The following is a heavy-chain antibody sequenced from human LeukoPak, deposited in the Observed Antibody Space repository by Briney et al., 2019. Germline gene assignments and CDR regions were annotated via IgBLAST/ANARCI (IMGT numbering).Heavy chain of an antibody. D-gene: IGHD2-21*02. Sequence: PSETLSLTCAVSGGSIGINNWWSWVRQSPGKGLEWIGEVYYNGNTNYNSSLKSRVTISVDRSKSQFSLRLSSVTAADTGTYYCAKVRVTPYIAFDQWGQGTLVTVSS. J-gene: IGHJ4*02. CDR1: GGSIGINNW. CDR2: VYYNGNT. CDR3: AKVRVTPYIAFDQ. V-gene: IGHV4-4*02.